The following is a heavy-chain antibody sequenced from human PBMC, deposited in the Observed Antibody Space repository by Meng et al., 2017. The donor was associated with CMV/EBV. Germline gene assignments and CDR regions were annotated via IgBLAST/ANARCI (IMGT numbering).Heavy chain of an antibody. CDR1: GFTFSSYA. J-gene: IGHJ4*02. V-gene: IGHV3-30-3*01. CDR2: ISYDGSDK. CDR3: ARVLGRFLEWSPFDY. D-gene: IGHD3-3*01. Sequence: SGFTFSSYAMHWVRQAPGKRLEWVAVISYDGSDKYYADSVKGRFTISRDNSKNTLYLQMNSLRAEDTAVYYCARVLGRFLEWSPFDYWGQGTLVTVSS.